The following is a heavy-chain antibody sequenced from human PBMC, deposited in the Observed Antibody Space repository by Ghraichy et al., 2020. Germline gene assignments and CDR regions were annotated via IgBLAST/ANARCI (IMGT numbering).Heavy chain of an antibody. CDR3: AGERVSSSSPYYYYGMDV. J-gene: IGHJ6*02. Sequence: ASVKVSCKASGYTFSSYSMHWVRQAPGQGLEWMGIINPSGGSTNYAQKFQGRVTMTRDTSTSTVSMELSSLRSDDTAVYYCAGERVSSSSPYYYYGMDVWGQGTTVTVSS. V-gene: IGHV1-46*01. CDR1: GYTFSSYS. D-gene: IGHD6-6*01. CDR2: INPSGGST.